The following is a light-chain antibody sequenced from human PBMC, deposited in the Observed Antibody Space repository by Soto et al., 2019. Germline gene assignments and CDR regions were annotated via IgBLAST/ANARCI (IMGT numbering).Light chain of an antibody. Sequence: QSALTQPASVSGSPGQSITISCTGTSSDVGSYNLVSWYQQHPGKAPKLMIYEVSKRPSGVSNRFSGSKSGNTASLTISGLQAEDEADYHCCSYAGSSTFYVFGTGTKVTVL. CDR1: SSDVGSYNL. CDR2: EVS. V-gene: IGLV2-23*02. CDR3: CSYAGSSTFYV. J-gene: IGLJ1*01.